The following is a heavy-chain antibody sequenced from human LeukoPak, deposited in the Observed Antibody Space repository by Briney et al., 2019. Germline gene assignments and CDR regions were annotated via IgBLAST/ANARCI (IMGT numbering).Heavy chain of an antibody. CDR2: IRTTAEGAKYA. CDR1: GFSFTDYP. J-gene: IGHJ4*02. D-gene: IGHD3-9*01. Sequence: GGSLRLSCATSGFSFTDYPMNWVRRAPGKGLEWISNIRTTAEGAKYAYYADSVKGRVTISRDDGKNTLYLHMNSLRDDDTAVYYCATDQRYAFDYWGQGILVTVSS. CDR3: ATDQRYAFDY. V-gene: IGHV3-48*02.